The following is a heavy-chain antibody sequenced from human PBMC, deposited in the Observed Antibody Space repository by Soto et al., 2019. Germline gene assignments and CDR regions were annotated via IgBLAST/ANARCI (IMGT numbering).Heavy chain of an antibody. V-gene: IGHV3-30*18. J-gene: IGHJ4*02. D-gene: IGHD6-19*01. CDR2: VYHDGRNT. Sequence: GGSLRLSCAASGFTFSDYAMHWVRQAPGKGLEWVAVVYHDGRNTHYADSVKGRFTISRDSSKNTVSLEMTSLRAEDTAVYYCAKGGRQWLVTSDFNYWGQGA. CDR3: AKGGRQWLVTSDFNY. CDR1: GFTFSDYA.